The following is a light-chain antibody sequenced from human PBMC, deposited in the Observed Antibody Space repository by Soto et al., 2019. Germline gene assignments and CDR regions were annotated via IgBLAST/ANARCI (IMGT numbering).Light chain of an antibody. V-gene: IGLV3-21*02. CDR2: HDS. CDR3: QVWDNNSDHVV. CDR1: NIGSKS. J-gene: IGLJ2*01. Sequence: YELTQPPSVSVAPGQTATITCGGNNIGSKSVHWYQQKPGQAPVVVVYHDSDRPSGISERFSGSNSGNTATLTITRVEAGDEAVYSCQVWDNNSDHVVFGGGTK.